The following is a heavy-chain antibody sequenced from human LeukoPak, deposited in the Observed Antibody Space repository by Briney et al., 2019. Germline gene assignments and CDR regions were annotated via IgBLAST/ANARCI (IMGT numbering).Heavy chain of an antibody. CDR3: ARKTVVGSYFDY. CDR1: GFTFSAYW. Sequence: GGSLRLSCAASGFTFSAYWMSWVRQAPGKGLEWVANITQDGSDKYYVDSVKGRFTISRDNAKNSLYLQMNSLRAEDTAVYYCARKTVVGSYFDYWGQGTPVTVSS. CDR2: ITQDGSDK. D-gene: IGHD4-23*01. V-gene: IGHV3-7*03. J-gene: IGHJ4*02.